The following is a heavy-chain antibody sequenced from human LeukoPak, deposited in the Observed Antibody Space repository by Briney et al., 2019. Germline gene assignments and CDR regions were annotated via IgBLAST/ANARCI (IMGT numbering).Heavy chain of an antibody. D-gene: IGHD2-21*02. CDR2: INPSGGST. V-gene: IGHV1-46*03. CDR3: ARRGGTVTALDY. J-gene: IGHJ4*02. Sequence: ASVKVSCKASGYTFTSYYMHWLRQAPGQGLEWMGIINPSGGSTSYAQKFQGRVTMTRDTSTSTVYMELSSLRSEDTAVYYCARRGGTVTALDYWGQGTLVTVSS. CDR1: GYTFTSYY.